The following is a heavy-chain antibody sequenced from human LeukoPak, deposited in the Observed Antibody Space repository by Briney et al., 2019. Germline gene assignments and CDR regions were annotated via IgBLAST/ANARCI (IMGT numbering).Heavy chain of an antibody. V-gene: IGHV3-53*01. CDR1: GFTVSSNY. J-gene: IGHJ4*02. Sequence: GGSLRLSCAASGFTVSSNYLSWVRQAPGKGLEWVSTIYTGGNTYYAASVKGRFTISRDFSKNTVFLHMNSLRAEDTAVYYCAKDSDFWSGYLDYWGQGTLVTVSS. D-gene: IGHD3-3*01. CDR2: IYTGGNT. CDR3: AKDSDFWSGYLDY.